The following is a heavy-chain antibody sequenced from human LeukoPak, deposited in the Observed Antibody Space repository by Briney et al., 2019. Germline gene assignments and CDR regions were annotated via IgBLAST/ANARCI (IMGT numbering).Heavy chain of an antibody. CDR1: GFTVSSNY. D-gene: IGHD6-6*01. V-gene: IGHV3-53*01. J-gene: IGHJ3*02. CDR2: IYSGGST. CDR3: ARDLMSSSADAFDI. Sequence: GGSLILSCAASGFTVSSNYMSWVRQAPGKGLEWVSVIYSGGSTYYADSVKGRFTISRDNSKNTLYLQMNSLRAEDTAVYYCARDLMSSSADAFDIWGQGTMVTVSS.